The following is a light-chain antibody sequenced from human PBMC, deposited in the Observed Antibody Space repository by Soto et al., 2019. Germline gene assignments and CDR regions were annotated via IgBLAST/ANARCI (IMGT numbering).Light chain of an antibody. CDR2: DAS. V-gene: IGKV3-11*01. CDR1: QSVSSY. CDR3: QQRSNWPLIT. Sequence: GWTQSQATLSLSPGERATLSCRASQSVSSYLAWYQQKPGQAPRLLIYDASNRATGIPARFSGSGSGTDFTLTISSLEPEDFAVYYCQQRSNWPLITFGQGTRLEIK. J-gene: IGKJ5*01.